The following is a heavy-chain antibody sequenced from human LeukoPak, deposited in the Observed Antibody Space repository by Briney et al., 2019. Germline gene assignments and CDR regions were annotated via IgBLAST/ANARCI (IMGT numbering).Heavy chain of an antibody. J-gene: IGHJ4*02. CDR1: GFTFRSYG. Sequence: GGSLRLSCAASGFTFRSYGMHWVRQAPGEGLEWVAVIWFDGSNKYYADSVKGRFTISRDNSKNTLYLQMNSLRAEDTGVYYCATEYGSGSFYGVDYWGQGTLVTVSS. CDR3: ATEYGSGSFYGVDY. V-gene: IGHV3-30*02. D-gene: IGHD3-10*01. CDR2: IWFDGSNK.